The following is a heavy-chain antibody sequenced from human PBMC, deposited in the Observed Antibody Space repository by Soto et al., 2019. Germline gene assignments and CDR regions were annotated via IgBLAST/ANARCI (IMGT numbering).Heavy chain of an antibody. Sequence: PLRLSCTSSLFTFSSYGRHLVVHSPGKLLELVAVISYDGSNKYYADSVKGRFTISRDNSKNTLYLQMNSLRAEDTAVYYCATADKYSSSSYIHAFDIWGQGTMVTVSS. J-gene: IGHJ3*02. CDR1: LFTFSSYG. CDR3: ATADKYSSSSYIHAFDI. V-gene: IGHV3-30*03. CDR2: ISYDGSNK. D-gene: IGHD6-13*01.